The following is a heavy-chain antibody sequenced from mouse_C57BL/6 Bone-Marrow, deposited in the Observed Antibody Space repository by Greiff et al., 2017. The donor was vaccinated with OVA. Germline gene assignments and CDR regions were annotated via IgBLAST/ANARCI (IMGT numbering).Heavy chain of an antibody. D-gene: IGHD2-4*01. V-gene: IGHV7-3*01. J-gene: IGHJ4*01. CDR1: GFTFTDYY. CDR2: ISNKANGYTT. Sequence: EVQLVESGGGLVQPGGSLSLSCAASGFTFTDYYMSWVRQPPGKALEWLGFISNKANGYTTEYSASVKGPFTISRDNSQSILYLQMNALRAEDSATYYCARYTYDYDDYYAMDYWGQGTSVTVSS. CDR3: ARYTYDYDDYYAMDY.